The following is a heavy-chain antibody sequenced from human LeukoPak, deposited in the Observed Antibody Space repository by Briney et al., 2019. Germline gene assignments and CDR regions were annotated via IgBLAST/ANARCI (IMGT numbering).Heavy chain of an antibody. Sequence: GGSLRLSCAVSGLTVSNNYMTWVRQAPGKGLEWVSLIFGDSITTYADSVKGRFTISRDNSKNTVYLQMNSLRAADTAVYYCVRDKGVRLTERFDSWGQGTLVTVSS. J-gene: IGHJ4*02. V-gene: IGHV3-53*01. CDR3: VRDKGVRLTERFDS. CDR1: GLTVSNNY. CDR2: IFGDSIT. D-gene: IGHD3-10*01.